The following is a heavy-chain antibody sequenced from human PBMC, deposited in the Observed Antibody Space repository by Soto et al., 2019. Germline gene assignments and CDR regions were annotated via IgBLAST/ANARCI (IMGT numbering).Heavy chain of an antibody. Sequence: GGSLRLSCAASGFTFSSYWMHWVRQAPGKGLVWVSRINSDGSSTSYADSVKGRFTISRDNAKNTLYLQMNSLRAEDTAVYYCAREQATRGAFDIWGQGTMVTVSS. J-gene: IGHJ3*02. CDR3: AREQATRGAFDI. V-gene: IGHV3-74*01. CDR2: INSDGSST. CDR1: GFTFSSYW. D-gene: IGHD3-10*01.